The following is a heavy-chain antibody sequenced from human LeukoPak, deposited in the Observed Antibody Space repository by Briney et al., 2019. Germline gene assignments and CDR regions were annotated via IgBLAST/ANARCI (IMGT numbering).Heavy chain of an antibody. Sequence: ASVKVSCKASGYTFTGYYMHWVRQAPGQGLEWMGWINPNSGGTNYAQKFQGRVTMTRDTSISTAYMELSRLRSDDTAVYYCARVVSGSYREAKSLSFDYWGQGTLVTVSS. CDR2: INPNSGGT. D-gene: IGHD1-26*01. CDR3: ARVVSGSYREAKSLSFDY. CDR1: GYTFTGYY. J-gene: IGHJ4*02. V-gene: IGHV1-2*02.